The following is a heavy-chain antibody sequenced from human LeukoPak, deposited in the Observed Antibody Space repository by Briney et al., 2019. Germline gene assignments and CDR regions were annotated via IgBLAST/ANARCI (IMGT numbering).Heavy chain of an antibody. CDR3: ARHGYSSLYY. J-gene: IGHJ4*02. CDR2: IYYSGST. D-gene: IGHD5-18*01. Sequence: SETLSLTCTVSGVSISSYYWSWIRQPPGKGLEWIGYIYYSGSTNYNPSLKSRVTISVDTSRTQFSLKLSSVTAADTAVYYCARHGYSSLYYWGQGTLVTVSS. CDR1: GVSISSYY. V-gene: IGHV4-59*08.